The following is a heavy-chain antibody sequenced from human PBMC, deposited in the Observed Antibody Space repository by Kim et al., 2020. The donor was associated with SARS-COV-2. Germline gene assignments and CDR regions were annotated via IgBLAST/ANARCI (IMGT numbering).Heavy chain of an antibody. J-gene: IGHJ4*02. V-gene: IGHV5-10-1*01. Sequence: SPSFQGHVTISADKSISTAYLQWSSLKASDTAMYYCARIKRGYSYGPIDYWGQGTLVTVSS. D-gene: IGHD5-18*01. CDR3: ARIKRGYSYGPIDY.